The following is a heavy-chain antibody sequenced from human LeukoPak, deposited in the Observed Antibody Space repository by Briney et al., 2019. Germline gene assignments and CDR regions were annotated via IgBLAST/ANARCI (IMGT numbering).Heavy chain of an antibody. Sequence: GGSLRLSCAGSGFNLRSSAMSWVRQAPGKGLEWVSYISSSGSTIYYADSVKGRFTISRDNAKNSLYLQMNSLRAEDTAVYYCAELGITMIGGVWGKGTTVTISS. CDR2: ISSSGSTI. CDR3: AELGITMIGGV. CDR1: GFNLRSSA. V-gene: IGHV3-48*03. J-gene: IGHJ6*04. D-gene: IGHD3-10*02.